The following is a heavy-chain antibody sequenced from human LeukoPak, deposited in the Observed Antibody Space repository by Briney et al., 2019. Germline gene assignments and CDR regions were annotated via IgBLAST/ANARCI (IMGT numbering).Heavy chain of an antibody. D-gene: IGHD2-15*01. CDR2: IYYSGST. CDR1: GGSISSSSYY. J-gene: IGHJ3*02. V-gene: IGHV4-39*01. Sequence: SETLSLTCTVSGGSISSSSYYWGWIRQPPGKGLEWIGSIYYSGSTYYNPSLKSRVTISVDTSKNQFSLKLSSVTAADTAVYYCVRQGHDSNDAFDIWGQGTMVTVSS. CDR3: VRQGHDSNDAFDI.